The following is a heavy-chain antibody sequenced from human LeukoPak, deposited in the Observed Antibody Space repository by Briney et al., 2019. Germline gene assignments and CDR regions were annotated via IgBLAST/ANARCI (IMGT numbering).Heavy chain of an antibody. J-gene: IGHJ3*02. CDR1: GFNFRSYA. V-gene: IGHV3-30*09. CDR2: ITYDGTDT. CDR3: ARPGGYAFDM. Sequence: GGSLRLSCAASGFNFRSYAFHWVRQAPGKGPEWMAFITYDGTDTYYADSVKGRFALSRDNSQNTLYPQMNSLRAADTAVYYCARPGGYAFDMWGQGTMVTVSS. D-gene: IGHD3-16*01.